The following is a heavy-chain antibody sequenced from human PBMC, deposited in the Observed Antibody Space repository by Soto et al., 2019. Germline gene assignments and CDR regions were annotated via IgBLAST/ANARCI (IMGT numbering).Heavy chain of an antibody. V-gene: IGHV4-4*02. Sequence: ASETLSLTCAVSGGSISSDNWWTWVRQPPGKGLEWIGEIYHSGSTNYNPSLKSRVIISLDKSKNQFSLRLSSVSAADTAVYYCARIKGPPFDPWGQGTLVTVSS. CDR1: GGSISSDNW. CDR3: ARIKGPPFDP. J-gene: IGHJ5*02. CDR2: IYHSGST.